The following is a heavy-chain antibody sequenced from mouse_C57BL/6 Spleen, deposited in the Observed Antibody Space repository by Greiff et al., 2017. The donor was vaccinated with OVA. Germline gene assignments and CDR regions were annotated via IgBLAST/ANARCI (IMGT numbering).Heavy chain of an antibody. V-gene: IGHV5-9*01. CDR1: GFTFSSYT. CDR2: ISGGGGNT. Sequence: EVMLVESGGGLVKPGGSLKLSCAASGFTFSSYTMSWVRQTPEKRLEWVATISGGGGNTYYPDSVKGRFTLSRDNAKNTLYLQMSSLRSEDTALYYCERHGERDYYAMDYWGQGTSVTVSA. J-gene: IGHJ4*01. CDR3: ERHGERDYYAMDY.